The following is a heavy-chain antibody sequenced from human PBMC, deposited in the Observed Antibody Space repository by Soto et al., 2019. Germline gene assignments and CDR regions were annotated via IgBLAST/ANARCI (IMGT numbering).Heavy chain of an antibody. CDR3: ARSGRPIVPAALNP. J-gene: IGHJ5*02. CDR1: GYTFTGYY. Sequence: ASVKVSCKASGYTFTGYYMHWVRQAPGQGLEWMGWINPNSGGTIYAHKFQGRVTLTRDTSISTAYMDLSGLRSDDTAAYYCARSGRPIVPAALNPWGQGTLVTVSS. D-gene: IGHD2-2*01. V-gene: IGHV1-2*07. CDR2: INPNSGGT.